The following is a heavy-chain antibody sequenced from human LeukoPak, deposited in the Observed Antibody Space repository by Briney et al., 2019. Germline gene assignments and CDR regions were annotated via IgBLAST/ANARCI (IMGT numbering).Heavy chain of an antibody. CDR2: IYSGGST. J-gene: IGHJ6*03. CDR1: GFTVSSNY. CDR3: ALATIFGAYYYYYYMDV. V-gene: IGHV3-53*01. Sequence: GGSLRLSCAASGFTVSSNYMSWVRQAPGKGLEWVSVIYSGGSTYYADSVKGRFTISRDNSKNTLYLQMNSLRAEDAAVYYCALATIFGAYYYYYYMDVWGKGTTVTVSS. D-gene: IGHD5-12*01.